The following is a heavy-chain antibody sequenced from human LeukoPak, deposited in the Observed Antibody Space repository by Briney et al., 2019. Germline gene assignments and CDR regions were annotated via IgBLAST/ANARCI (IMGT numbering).Heavy chain of an antibody. J-gene: IGHJ4*02. CDR3: ARDLLRYFDWLGY. D-gene: IGHD3-9*01. CDR2: ISAYNGNT. V-gene: IGHV1-18*01. Sequence: GWISAYNGNTNYAQKLQGRVTMTTDTSTSTAYMELRSLRSDDTAVYYCARDLLRYFDWLGYWGQGTLVTVSS.